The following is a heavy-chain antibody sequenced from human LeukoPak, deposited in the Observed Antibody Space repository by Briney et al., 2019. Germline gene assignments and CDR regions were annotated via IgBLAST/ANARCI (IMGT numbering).Heavy chain of an antibody. CDR2: VDAHGGSR. Sequence: PGGSLRLSCAGSGFTFSNYWMYWVRQAPGKGLVWVSHVDAHGGSRTYADSVKGRFTISRDNDKKTVYLQMSSLRAEDTAVYYCVRGPSFYYYYYDKDVWGQGTTVTVSS. CDR1: GFTFSNYW. CDR3: VRGPSFYYYYYDKDV. V-gene: IGHV3-74*01. J-gene: IGHJ6*02. D-gene: IGHD6-6*01.